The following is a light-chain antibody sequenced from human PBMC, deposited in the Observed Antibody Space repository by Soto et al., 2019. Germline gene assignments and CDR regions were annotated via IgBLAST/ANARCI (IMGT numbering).Light chain of an antibody. V-gene: IGLV2-8*01. Sequence: QSVLTQPHSASVSPGQSVTISCTGTSSDVGGYDYVSLYQQHPGKAPKLMIYEVTIRPSGVSDRFSGSKSGNTASLTVSGLQAEDEADYYCSSYTGGNPSYVFGTGTKVTVL. CDR2: EVT. CDR3: SSYTGGNPSYV. J-gene: IGLJ1*01. CDR1: SSDVGGYDY.